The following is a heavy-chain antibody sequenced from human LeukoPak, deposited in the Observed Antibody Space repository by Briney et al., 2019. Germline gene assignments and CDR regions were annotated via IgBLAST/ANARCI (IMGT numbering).Heavy chain of an antibody. D-gene: IGHD5-18*01. V-gene: IGHV4-39*01. Sequence: SETLSLTCTVPGGSISSSSYYWGWIRQPPGKGLEWIGSIYYSGSTYYNPSLKSRVTISVDTSKNQFSLKLSSVTAADTAVYYCASRKWTWIQLWGNYYFDYWGQGTLVTVSS. J-gene: IGHJ4*02. CDR3: ASRKWTWIQLWGNYYFDY. CDR2: IYYSGST. CDR1: GGSISSSSYY.